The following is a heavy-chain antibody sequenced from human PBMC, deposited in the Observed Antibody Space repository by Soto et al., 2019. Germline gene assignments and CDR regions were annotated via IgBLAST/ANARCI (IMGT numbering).Heavy chain of an antibody. V-gene: IGHV4-28*01. CDR1: GYSISSSNW. Sequence: SETLCLTCGVSGYSISSSNWWGWIRQPPGKGLEWIGYIYYSGSTYYNPSLKSRVTMSVDTSKNQFSLKLSSVPAVDTAVYYCARTGSRASARYFDYWGQGTRVPVSS. D-gene: IGHD3-10*01. J-gene: IGHJ4*02. CDR3: ARTGSRASARYFDY. CDR2: IYYSGST.